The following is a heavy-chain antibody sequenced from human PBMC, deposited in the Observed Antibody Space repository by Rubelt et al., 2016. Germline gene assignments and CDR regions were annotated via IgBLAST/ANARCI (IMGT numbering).Heavy chain of an antibody. Sequence: EVQLVESGGGLVQPGGSLRLSCAASGFTFSSYAMRWVRQAPGKGLEWVSGISGSGSGTYYADSVKGRFTISRDNSKNTLYLQRNSLRVEDTAMYYCTEGFHSWGQGTLVTVSS. CDR2: ISGSGSGT. CDR1: GFTFSSYA. V-gene: IGHV3-23*04. CDR3: TEGFHS. J-gene: IGHJ5*01.